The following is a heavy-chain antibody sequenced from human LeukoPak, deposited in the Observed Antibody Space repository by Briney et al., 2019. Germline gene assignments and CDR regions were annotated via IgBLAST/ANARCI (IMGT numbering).Heavy chain of an antibody. J-gene: IGHJ6*03. Sequence: ASVKVSCKASGYTFTSYDINWLRQATGQGLEWMGWMNPNSGNTVYAQKFQGRVTITRNTSISTAYMELSSLRSEDTAVYYCARGEGYCSSTSCFNYYMDVWGKGTTVTVSS. D-gene: IGHD2-2*01. CDR1: GYTFTSYD. V-gene: IGHV1-8*03. CDR3: ARGEGYCSSTSCFNYYMDV. CDR2: MNPNSGNT.